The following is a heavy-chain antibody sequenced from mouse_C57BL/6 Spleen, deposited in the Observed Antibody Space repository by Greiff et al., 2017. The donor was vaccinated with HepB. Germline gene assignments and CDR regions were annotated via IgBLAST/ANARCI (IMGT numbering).Heavy chain of an antibody. Sequence: VQLQQSVAELVRPGASVKLSCTASGFNIKNTYMHWVKQRPEQGLEWIGRIDPANGNTKYAPKFQGKAPITAATSSNTADLQLSSLTSEDTAIYYCARVAYDYDGDWYFDVWGTGTTVTVSS. CDR1: GFNIKNTY. J-gene: IGHJ1*03. D-gene: IGHD2-4*01. V-gene: IGHV14-3*01. CDR3: ARVAYDYDGDWYFDV. CDR2: IDPANGNT.